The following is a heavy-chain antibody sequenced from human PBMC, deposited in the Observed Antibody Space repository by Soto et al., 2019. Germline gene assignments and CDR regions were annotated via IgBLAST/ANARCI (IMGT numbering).Heavy chain of an antibody. CDR2: INPNSGGT. D-gene: IGHD3-22*01. Sequence: GASVKVSCKASGYTFTGYYMHWVRQAPGQGLEWMGWINPNSGGTNYAQKFQGRVTMTRDTSISTAYMELSRLRSDDTAVYYCARAPSSSGYYSDYWGQGTLVTVSS. J-gene: IGHJ4*02. CDR1: GYTFTGYY. V-gene: IGHV1-2*02. CDR3: ARAPSSSGYYSDY.